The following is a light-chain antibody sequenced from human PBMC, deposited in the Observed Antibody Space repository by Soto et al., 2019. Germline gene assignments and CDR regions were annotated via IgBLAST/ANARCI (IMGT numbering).Light chain of an antibody. V-gene: IGLV2-14*01. CDR1: ISDVGGNKY. Sequence: SALTQPASVSGSPGQSITISCTGTISDVGGNKYVSWYQQYPGKVPKLLINKVTNRPSGVSYRFSGSKSGNTASLTISALLAEDEADYFCASSTSDSLYVFGTGTKVTVL. CDR2: KVT. CDR3: ASSTSDSLYV. J-gene: IGLJ1*01.